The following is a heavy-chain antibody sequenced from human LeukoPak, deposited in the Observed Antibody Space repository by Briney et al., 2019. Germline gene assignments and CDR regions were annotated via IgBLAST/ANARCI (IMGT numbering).Heavy chain of an antibody. CDR3: ATYGSGTKPGREDAFDI. V-gene: IGHV1-2*04. Sequence: GASVEVSCKASGYTFTGYYMHWVRQAPGQGLEWMGWINPNSGGTNYAQKFQGWVTMTRDTSISTAYMELSRLRSDDTAVYYCATYGSGTKPGREDAFDIWGQGTMVTVSS. J-gene: IGHJ3*02. CDR1: GYTFTGYY. D-gene: IGHD3-10*01. CDR2: INPNSGGT.